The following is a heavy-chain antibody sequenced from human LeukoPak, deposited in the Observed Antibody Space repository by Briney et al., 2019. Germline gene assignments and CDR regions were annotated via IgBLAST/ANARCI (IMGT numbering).Heavy chain of an antibody. Sequence: GSVKVSCKASGYTFTSYDINWVRQATGQGLEWMGWMNPNSGNTGYAQKFQGRVTMTRNTSISTAYMELSSLRSEDTAVYYCARPRYYGSGSYRTLDYWGQGTLVTVSS. CDR1: GYTFTSYD. J-gene: IGHJ4*02. CDR2: MNPNSGNT. CDR3: ARPRYYGSGSYRTLDY. D-gene: IGHD3-10*01. V-gene: IGHV1-8*01.